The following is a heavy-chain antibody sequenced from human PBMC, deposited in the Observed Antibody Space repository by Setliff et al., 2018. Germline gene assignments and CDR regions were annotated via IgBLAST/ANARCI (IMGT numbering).Heavy chain of an antibody. CDR2: IYTSWST. CDR3: ARMSGFQYIDV. D-gene: IGHD3-3*01. V-gene: IGHV4-61*09. CDR1: GDSISSRRSY. J-gene: IGHJ6*03. Sequence: SETLSLTCTVSGDSISSRRSYWGWFRQPAGKGLEWIGQIYTSWSTNYNPSLKSRVTISLDTSKNQFSLSLTSVTAADTAVYHCARMSGFQYIDVWGKGTTVTVSS.